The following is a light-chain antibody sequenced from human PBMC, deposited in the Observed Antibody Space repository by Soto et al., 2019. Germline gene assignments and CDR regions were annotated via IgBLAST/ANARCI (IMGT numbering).Light chain of an antibody. CDR3: QQYNSYQYT. J-gene: IGKJ2*01. CDR2: KAS. CDR1: QSISNS. Sequence: DIPMTQSPSTLSASVGDRVTVTCRASQSISNSLAWYQQKPGKAPKLLIYKASTLESGVPSRFSGSGSGTEFTLSISSLQPDDFATYYCQQYNSYQYTFGQGTKLEI. V-gene: IGKV1-5*03.